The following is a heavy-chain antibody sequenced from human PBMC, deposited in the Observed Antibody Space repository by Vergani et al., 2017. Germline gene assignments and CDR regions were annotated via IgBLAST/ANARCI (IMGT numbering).Heavy chain of an antibody. Sequence: QVQLQESGPGLVKPSQTLSLTCTVSGGSISSGGYYWSWIRQHPGKGLEWIGYIYYSGSTYYNPSLKSRVTISVDTSKNQFSLKLSSVTAADTAGYYCARCVRGLGELSLNWFDPWGQGTLVTVSS. J-gene: IGHJ5*02. CDR3: ARCVRGLGELSLNWFDP. CDR1: GGSISSGGYY. D-gene: IGHD3-16*02. V-gene: IGHV4-31*03. CDR2: IYYSGST.